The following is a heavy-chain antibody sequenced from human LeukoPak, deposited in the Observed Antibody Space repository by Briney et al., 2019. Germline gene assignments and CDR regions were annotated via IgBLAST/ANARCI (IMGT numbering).Heavy chain of an antibody. Sequence: ASVKVSCKASGYTFTTYDINWVRQATGQGLEWMGWMNPNRGNTGYAQKFQGRVTITRNTSISTAYMELSSLRSEDTAVYYCARSGAMVYAIPSFDYWGQGTLVTVSS. V-gene: IGHV1-8*01. D-gene: IGHD2-8*01. CDR2: MNPNRGNT. CDR1: GYTFTTYD. CDR3: ARSGAMVYAIPSFDY. J-gene: IGHJ4*02.